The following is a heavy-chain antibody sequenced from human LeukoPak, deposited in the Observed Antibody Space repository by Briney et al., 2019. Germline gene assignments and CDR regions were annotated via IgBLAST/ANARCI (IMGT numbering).Heavy chain of an antibody. J-gene: IGHJ4*02. CDR1: KFFFHGYW. CDR2: IKQDGSEG. CDR3: ARLNFWSNSYAAPFDS. Sequence: GGCLRLSCAASKFFFHGYWMSWVRQAPGKGLEWVANIKQDGSEGYYMDSVKGRFTISRDNAKNLLFLQMNSLRPDDTAVYYCARLNFWSNSYAAPFDSWGQGSLVTVSS. V-gene: IGHV3-7*01. D-gene: IGHD3-16*01.